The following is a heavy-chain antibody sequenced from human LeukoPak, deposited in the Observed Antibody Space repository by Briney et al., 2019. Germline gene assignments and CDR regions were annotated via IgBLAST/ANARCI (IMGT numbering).Heavy chain of an antibody. D-gene: IGHD3-10*01. CDR2: IRYDGSNK. V-gene: IGHV3-30*02. CDR3: ARDPGGSGSYWFDP. CDR1: GFTFSSYS. J-gene: IGHJ5*02. Sequence: GGSLRLSCAASGFTFSSYSMNWVRQAPGKGLEWVAFIRYDGSNKYYADSVKGRFTISRDNSKNTLYLQMNSLRAEDTAVYYCARDPGGSGSYWFDPWGQGTLVTVSS.